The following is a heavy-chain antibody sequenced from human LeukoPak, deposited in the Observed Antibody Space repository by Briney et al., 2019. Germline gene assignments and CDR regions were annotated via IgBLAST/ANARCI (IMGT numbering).Heavy chain of an antibody. Sequence: ASVKVSCKASGYTFTGYYMHWVRRAPGQGLEWMGWINPNSGGTHYAQKFQGRVTMTRDTSISTAYMELSRLRSDDTAVYYCARAHDYGDYGFGVLLFDYWGQGTLVTVSS. J-gene: IGHJ4*02. CDR2: INPNSGGT. CDR1: GYTFTGYY. D-gene: IGHD4-17*01. CDR3: ARAHDYGDYGFGVLLFDY. V-gene: IGHV1-2*02.